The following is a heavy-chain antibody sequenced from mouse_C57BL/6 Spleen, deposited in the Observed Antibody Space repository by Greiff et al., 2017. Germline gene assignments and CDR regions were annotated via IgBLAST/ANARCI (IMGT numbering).Heavy chain of an antibody. V-gene: IGHV2-5*01. CDR1: GFSLTSYG. CDR2: IWRGGST. J-gene: IGHJ1*03. Sequence: VQLVESGPGLVQPSQSLSITCTVSGFSLTSYGVHWVRQSPGKGLEWLGVIWRGGSTDYNEAFMSRLSITKDNSKSQVFFQMNSLQADDTAIYYCAKNYGSSYRYFDVWGTGTTVTVSS. CDR3: AKNYGSSYRYFDV. D-gene: IGHD1-1*01.